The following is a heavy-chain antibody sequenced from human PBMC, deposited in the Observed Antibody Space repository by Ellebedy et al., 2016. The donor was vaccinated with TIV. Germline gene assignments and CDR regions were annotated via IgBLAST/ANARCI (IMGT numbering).Heavy chain of an antibody. D-gene: IGHD3-9*01. Sequence: GESLKISCAASGISLRSYAMSWVRQAPGKGLEWVSTIGGTGGTTYYRESVKGRFTVARDNAKNSLYLQMNSLRADDTDVYYCGRAREPGYFAYYYYGMDVWGQGTTVTVSS. CDR2: IGGTGGTT. J-gene: IGHJ6*02. V-gene: IGHV3-23*01. CDR3: GRAREPGYFAYYYYGMDV. CDR1: GISLRSYA.